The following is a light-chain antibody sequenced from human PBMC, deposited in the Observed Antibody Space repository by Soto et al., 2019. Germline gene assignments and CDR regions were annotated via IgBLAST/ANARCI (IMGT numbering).Light chain of an antibody. Sequence: ENVLRQSPGTLSLSPGERVTLSCRASQSVSIDYLAWYQQKPGQGPRLLIYGASNRATGIPDRFSGSGSGTDFTLTISRLEPEDSAVYYCQQFGGSLTFGGGTKVEI. CDR2: GAS. CDR1: QSVSIDY. CDR3: QQFGGSLT. V-gene: IGKV3-20*01. J-gene: IGKJ4*01.